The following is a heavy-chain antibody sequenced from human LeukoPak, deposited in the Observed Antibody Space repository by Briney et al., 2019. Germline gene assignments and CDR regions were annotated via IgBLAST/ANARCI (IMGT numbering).Heavy chain of an antibody. CDR3: AKVGYGRFGESENWFDP. J-gene: IGHJ5*02. D-gene: IGHD3-10*01. CDR1: GFTFSSYE. Sequence: QPGGSLRLSCAASGFTFSSYEMNWVRQAPGKGLEWVSYISNSGSTIYYADSVKGRFTISRDNSKNTLYLQMNSLRPEDTALYYCAKVGYGRFGESENWFDPWGQGTLVTVSS. V-gene: IGHV3-48*03. CDR2: ISNSGSTI.